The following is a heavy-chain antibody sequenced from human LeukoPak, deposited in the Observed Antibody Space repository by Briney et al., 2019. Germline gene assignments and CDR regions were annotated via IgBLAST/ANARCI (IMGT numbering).Heavy chain of an antibody. J-gene: IGHJ3*02. V-gene: IGHV3-23*01. CDR3: AKGIGQGYYYDSSGLLGAFDI. CDR1: GFTFTSYA. D-gene: IGHD3-22*01. Sequence: GGSLRPSCAPSGFTFTSYAMGWVRQAPGKGLEWVSPISGMGGSTYYADSVKGRFTISRDNSKNTLYLQMNSLRAEDTAVYYCAKGIGQGYYYDSSGLLGAFDIWGQGTMVTVSS. CDR2: ISGMGGST.